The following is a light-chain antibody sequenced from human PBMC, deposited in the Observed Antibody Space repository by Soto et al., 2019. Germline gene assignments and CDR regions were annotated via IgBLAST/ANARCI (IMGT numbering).Light chain of an antibody. CDR2: DAS. CDR3: QQYGSYSLS. V-gene: IGKV1-5*01. J-gene: IGKJ4*01. Sequence: DIQMTQSPSTLSASVGDRITITCRASQNINTWLAWYQQKPGKAPNLLIYDASTLEDGVTSRFSGSGSGTDFTLTISSLQPDDSSTYYCQQYGSYSLSFGGGTKVEIK. CDR1: QNINTW.